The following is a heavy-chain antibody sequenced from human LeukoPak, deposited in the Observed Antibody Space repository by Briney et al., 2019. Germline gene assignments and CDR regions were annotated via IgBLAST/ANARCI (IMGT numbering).Heavy chain of an antibody. Sequence: SETLSLTCTVSGGSISSYSWSWIRQPPGKGLEWVGSIYDSGSTNYNPSLKSRVTVSEDTSKNHFSLKLSSVTAADTAVYYCARSYGSGSYFENWGQGTLVTVSS. CDR3: ARSYGSGSYFEN. V-gene: IGHV4-59*01. CDR2: IYDSGST. D-gene: IGHD3-10*01. J-gene: IGHJ4*02. CDR1: GGSISSYS.